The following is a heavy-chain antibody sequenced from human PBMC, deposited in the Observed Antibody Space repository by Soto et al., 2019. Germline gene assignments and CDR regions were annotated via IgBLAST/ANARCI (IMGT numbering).Heavy chain of an antibody. Sequence: QITLKESGPTLVKPTQTLTLTCTFSGFSLSTSVVGVGWIRQPPGKALEWLALIYWDDDTRYSPSLKSRLTITKDTSKNQVVLTMTNMDPVDTATYYCAHYYYDWGFDYWGQGTLVTVSS. D-gene: IGHD3-22*01. CDR3: AHYYYDWGFDY. V-gene: IGHV2-5*02. J-gene: IGHJ4*02. CDR1: GFSLSTSVVG. CDR2: IYWDDDT.